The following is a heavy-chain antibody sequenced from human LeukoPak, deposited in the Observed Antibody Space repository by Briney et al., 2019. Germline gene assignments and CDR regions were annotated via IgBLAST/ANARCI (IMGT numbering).Heavy chain of an antibody. J-gene: IGHJ4*02. V-gene: IGHV4-31*03. CDR3: ARGGSSGYHFDS. CDR2: IYNNGRA. Sequence: SETLSLTCTVSGGSISSGDYYWSWLRQHPGKGLEWIGYIYNNGRAYYNPSLRSRVTISVDTSKNQFSLKLSSVTAADTAVYYSARGGSSGYHFDSWGQGTLVTVSS. CDR1: GGSISSGDYY. D-gene: IGHD3-22*01.